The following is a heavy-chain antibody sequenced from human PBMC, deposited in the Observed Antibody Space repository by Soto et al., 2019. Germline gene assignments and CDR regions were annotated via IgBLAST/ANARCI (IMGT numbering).Heavy chain of an antibody. CDR2: ISFDGSVK. J-gene: IGHJ4*02. CDR3: AKGNFVNYPLLDS. CDR1: GFTFSTFG. D-gene: IGHD3-10*01. V-gene: IGHV3-30*18. Sequence: QVQLVESGGGVVQPGRSLRLSCAASGFTFSTFGMHWVRQAPGKGLEWVSVISFDGSVKYYADSVKGRFTISRDNSKTTLYLQMDSLRVEDTALYYCAKGNFVNYPLLDSWGQGTPVTVSS.